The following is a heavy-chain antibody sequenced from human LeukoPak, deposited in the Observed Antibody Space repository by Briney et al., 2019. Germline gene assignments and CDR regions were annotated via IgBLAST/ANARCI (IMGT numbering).Heavy chain of an antibody. CDR3: AKDQKSIAATGYDY. J-gene: IGHJ4*02. V-gene: IGHV3-23*01. D-gene: IGHD6-13*01. CDR2: ISGSGGST. CDR1: GFTVSTNY. Sequence: HPGGSLRLSCGASGFTVSTNYMSLVRQGPGKGLEWVSTISGSGGSTYYADSVKGRFTISRDNSKNTLFLQMNSLRADDTAVYFCAKDQKSIAATGYDYWGQGTLVTVSS.